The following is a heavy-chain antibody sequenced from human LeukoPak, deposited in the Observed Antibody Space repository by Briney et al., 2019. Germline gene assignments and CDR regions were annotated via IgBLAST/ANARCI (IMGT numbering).Heavy chain of an antibody. D-gene: IGHD3-22*01. CDR3: AREPAVTMIVVLDAFDI. CDR1: GGSFSGYY. Sequence: SETLSLTCAVYGGSFSGYYWSWIRQPPGKGLEWIGEINHSGSTNYNPSLKSRVTISVDTSKNQFSLKLSSVTAADTAVYYCAREPAVTMIVVLDAFDIWGQGTMVTVSS. J-gene: IGHJ3*02. CDR2: INHSGST. V-gene: IGHV4-34*01.